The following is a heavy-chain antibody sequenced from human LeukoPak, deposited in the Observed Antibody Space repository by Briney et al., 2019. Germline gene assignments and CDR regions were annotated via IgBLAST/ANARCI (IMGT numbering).Heavy chain of an antibody. Sequence: GGSLRLSCAASGFTFSSYSMNWVRQAPGKGLERVSSISSSSSYIYYADSVEGRFSISRDNAKNSLYLQMNSLRAEDTAVYYCARPRAVAGGGYDYWGQGTLVTVSS. CDR3: ARPRAVAGGGYDY. CDR2: ISSSSSYI. CDR1: GFTFSSYS. V-gene: IGHV3-21*01. J-gene: IGHJ4*02. D-gene: IGHD6-19*01.